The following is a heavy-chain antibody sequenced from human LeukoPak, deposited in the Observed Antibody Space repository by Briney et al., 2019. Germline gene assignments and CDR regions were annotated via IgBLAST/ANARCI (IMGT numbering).Heavy chain of an antibody. CDR2: IYPHDSDT. V-gene: IGHV5-51*01. J-gene: IGHJ4*02. CDR3: ARHHRSGYYYFDY. CDR1: GYSFSTYW. Sequence: GESLKISCKGSGYSFSTYWIGWVRQMPGKGLERMGVIYPHDSDTRYSPSFQGQVTISADKPISTAYLQWSSLRASDTAIYYCARHHRSGYYYFDYWGQGTLVTVSS. D-gene: IGHD3-10*01.